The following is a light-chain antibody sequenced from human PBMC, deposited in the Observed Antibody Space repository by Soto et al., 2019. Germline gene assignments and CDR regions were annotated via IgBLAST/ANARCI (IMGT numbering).Light chain of an antibody. Sequence: DIQMTQSPSNVWACVGERESIDCRASRSISSYLNWYQQKPGKAPKLLIYAASSLQSGVPSRFSGSGPGTDFTLTTLTLQPEDFATYLCQQSYSTPPRTFGQGTKVDI. CDR3: QQSYSTPPRT. J-gene: IGKJ1*01. CDR1: RSISSY. CDR2: AAS. V-gene: IGKV1-39*01.